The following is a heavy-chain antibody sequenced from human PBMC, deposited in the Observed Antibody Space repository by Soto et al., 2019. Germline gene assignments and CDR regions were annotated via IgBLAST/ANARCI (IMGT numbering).Heavy chain of an antibody. D-gene: IGHD6-13*01. CDR1: GFTCSSYW. V-gene: IGHV3-7*01. CDR2: IKQDGSEK. Sequence: EVQLVESGGGLVQPGGSLRLSCAASGFTCSSYWMSWVRQAPGKGLEWVANIKQDGSEKYYVDSVKGRFTISRDNAKNSLYLQMNSLRAEDTAVYYCARGSSSSWYYFDYWGQGTLVTVSS. J-gene: IGHJ4*02. CDR3: ARGSSSSWYYFDY.